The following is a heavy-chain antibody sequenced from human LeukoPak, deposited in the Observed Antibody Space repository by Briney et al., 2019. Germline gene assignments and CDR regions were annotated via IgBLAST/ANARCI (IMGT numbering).Heavy chain of an antibody. J-gene: IGHJ6*03. CDR1: GGSFSGYY. Sequence: SETLSLTCAVYGGSFSGYYWSWIRQPPGKGLEWIGSIYHSGSTYYNPSLKSRVTISVDTSKNQFSLKLSSVTAADTAVYYCARTNAPYYYYYYMDVWGKGTTVTVSS. V-gene: IGHV4-34*01. CDR3: ARTNAPYYYYYYMDV. CDR2: IYHSGST.